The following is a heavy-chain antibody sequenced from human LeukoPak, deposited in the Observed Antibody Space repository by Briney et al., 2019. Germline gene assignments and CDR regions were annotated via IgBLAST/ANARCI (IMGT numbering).Heavy chain of an antibody. CDR1: GGSISSYY. D-gene: IGHD3-22*01. CDR3: ARSAGFYYDSSGYYFY. V-gene: IGHV4-59*12. J-gene: IGHJ4*02. Sequence: SETLSLTCTVSGGSISSYYWSWIRQPPGKGLEWIGYIYYSGSTNYNPSLKSRVTISVDTSKNQFSLKLSSVTAADTAVYYCARSAGFYYDSSGYYFYWGQGTLVTVSS. CDR2: IYYSGST.